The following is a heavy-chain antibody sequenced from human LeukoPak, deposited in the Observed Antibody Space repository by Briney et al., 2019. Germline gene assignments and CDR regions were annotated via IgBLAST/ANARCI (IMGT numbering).Heavy chain of an antibody. CDR1: GGSISSYY. V-gene: IGHV4-59*08. D-gene: IGHD3-22*01. CDR2: IYYSGST. Sequence: PSETLSLTCTVSGGSISSYYWSWIRQPPGKGLEWIGYIYYSGSTNYNPSLKSRVTISVDTSKNQFSLKLSSVTAADTAVYYCASHNFFYDSSGYPDYWGQGTLVTVFS. CDR3: ASHNFFYDSSGYPDY. J-gene: IGHJ4*02.